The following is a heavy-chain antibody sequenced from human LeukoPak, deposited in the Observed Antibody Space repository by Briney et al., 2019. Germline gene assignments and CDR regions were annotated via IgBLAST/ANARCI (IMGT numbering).Heavy chain of an antibody. Sequence: PGGSLRLSCAASGFTFSSYSMNWVRQAPGKGLEWVSSISSSSSYIYYADSVKGRFTISRDNAKNSLYLQMNSLRAEDTAVYYCARGPYGRVAVAGTRYWGQGTLVTVSS. J-gene: IGHJ4*02. CDR2: ISSSSSYI. CDR1: GFTFSSYS. CDR3: ARGPYGRVAVAGTRY. D-gene: IGHD6-19*01. V-gene: IGHV3-21*01.